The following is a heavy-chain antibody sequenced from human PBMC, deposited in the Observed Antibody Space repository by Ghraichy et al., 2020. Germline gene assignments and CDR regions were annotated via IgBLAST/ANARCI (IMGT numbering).Heavy chain of an antibody. CDR1: GGTFSSYA. CDR2: IIPIFGTA. Sequence: SVKVSCKASGGTFSSYAISWVRQAPGQGLEWMGGIIPIFGTANYAQKFQGRVTITADESTSTAYMELSSLRSEDTAVYYCARGERCSGGSCYQKGSRSYYYYYGMDVWGQGTTVTVSS. J-gene: IGHJ6*02. V-gene: IGHV1-69*13. CDR3: ARGERCSGGSCYQKGSRSYYYYYGMDV. D-gene: IGHD2-15*01.